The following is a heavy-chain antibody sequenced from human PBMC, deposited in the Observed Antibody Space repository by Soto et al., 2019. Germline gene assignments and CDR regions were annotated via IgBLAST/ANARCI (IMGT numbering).Heavy chain of an antibody. D-gene: IGHD1-1*01. CDR1: GSTFSRYA. Sequence: GGYLRLPCAASGSTFSRYAMSWVRQAPGKGLEWVSAISGSGGSTYYADSVKGRFTISRDNSKNTLYLQMNSLRAEDTAVYYCAKLGGTGTTSYRRGFDPWGQGT. CDR2: ISGSGGST. CDR3: AKLGGTGTTSYRRGFDP. V-gene: IGHV3-23*01. J-gene: IGHJ5*02.